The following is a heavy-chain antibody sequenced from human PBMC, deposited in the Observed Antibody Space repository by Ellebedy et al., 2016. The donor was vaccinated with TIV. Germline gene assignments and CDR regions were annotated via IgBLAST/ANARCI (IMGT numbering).Heavy chain of an antibody. CDR2: ISGIGGSA. D-gene: IGHD1-14*01. V-gene: IGHV3-23*01. CDR3: AKSPSRKPGLVDS. CDR1: GFTFSSYA. Sequence: GESLKISCAASGFTFSSYAMSCVRQAPGTGLEWVSIISGIGGSANYADSVRGRFNISRDNSKNTLYLQMNSLRAEETAIYYCAKSPSRKPGLVDSWGQGTLVTVSS. J-gene: IGHJ4*02.